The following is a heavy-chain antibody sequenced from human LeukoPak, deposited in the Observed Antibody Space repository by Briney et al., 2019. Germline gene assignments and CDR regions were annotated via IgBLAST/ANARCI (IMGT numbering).Heavy chain of an antibody. Sequence: SGPALVKPTQTLTLTCTFSGFSLSTSGMCVSWIRQPPGKALEWLARIDWDDGKYYSTSLKTRLTISKDTSKNQVVLTMTNMDPVDTATYYCARIRYDVDTAMAFDYWGQGTLVTVSS. V-gene: IGHV2-70*11. CDR3: ARIRYDVDTAMAFDY. CDR1: GFSLSTSGMC. CDR2: IDWDDGK. J-gene: IGHJ4*02. D-gene: IGHD5-18*01.